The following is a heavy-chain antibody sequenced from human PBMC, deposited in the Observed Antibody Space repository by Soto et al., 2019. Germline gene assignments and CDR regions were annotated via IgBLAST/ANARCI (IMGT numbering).Heavy chain of an antibody. D-gene: IGHD3-22*01. V-gene: IGHV3-21*01. J-gene: IGHJ4*02. CDR2: ISSSSSYI. CDR1: GFTFSSYS. Sequence: EVQLVESGGGLVKPGGSLRLSCAASGFTFSSYSMNWVRQAPGKGLEWVSSISSSSSYIYYADSVKGRFTISRDNAKNSLYLQRNRLRAEDTAVYYCARDPTGYYDSSGYLDWGQGTLVTVSS. CDR3: ARDPTGYYDSSGYLD.